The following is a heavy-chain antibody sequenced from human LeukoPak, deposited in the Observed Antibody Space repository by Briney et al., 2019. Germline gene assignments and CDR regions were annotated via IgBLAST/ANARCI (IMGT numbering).Heavy chain of an antibody. CDR2: INPNSGGT. CDR1: GYTFTGYY. J-gene: IGHJ4*02. V-gene: IGHV1-2*06. CDR3: ARVRSPSTGTTEYFDY. Sequence: ASVKVSCKASGYTFTGYYVHWVRQAPGQGLEWMGRINPNSGGTNYAQKFQGRVTMTRDTSISTAYMELSRLRSDDTAVYYCARVRSPSTGTTEYFDYWGQGTLVTVSS. D-gene: IGHD1-1*01.